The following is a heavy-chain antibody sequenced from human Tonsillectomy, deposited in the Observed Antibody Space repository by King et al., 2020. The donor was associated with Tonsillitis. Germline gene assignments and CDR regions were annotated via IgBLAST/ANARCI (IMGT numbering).Heavy chain of an antibody. CDR3: ARGFCYYDSSGYYYGGGVDY. V-gene: IGHV3-48*02. D-gene: IGHD3-22*01. Sequence: VQLVESGGGLVQPGGSLRLSCAASGFTFSSYSMNWVRQAPGKGLEWVSYISSSSSTIYYADSVKGRFTISRDNAKNSLYLQMNSLRDEDTAVYYCARGFCYYDSSGYYYGGGVDYWGQGTLVTVSS. CDR2: ISSSSSTI. J-gene: IGHJ4*02. CDR1: GFTFSSYS.